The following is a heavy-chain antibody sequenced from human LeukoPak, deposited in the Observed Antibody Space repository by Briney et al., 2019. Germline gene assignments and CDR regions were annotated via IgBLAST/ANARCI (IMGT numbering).Heavy chain of an antibody. Sequence: PGGSLRLSCAASGFTFSSYAMHWVRQAPGKGLEWVAVISYDGSNKYYVDSVKGRFTISRDNSKNTLHLQMNSLRGEDTAVYYCARPSYSSGWSFFDYWGQGTMVTVSS. CDR3: ARPSYSSGWSFFDY. D-gene: IGHD6-19*01. CDR1: GFTFSSYA. V-gene: IGHV3-30*04. CDR2: ISYDGSNK. J-gene: IGHJ4*02.